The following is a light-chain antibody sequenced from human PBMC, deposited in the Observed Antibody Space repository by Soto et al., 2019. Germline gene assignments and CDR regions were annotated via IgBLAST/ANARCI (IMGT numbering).Light chain of an antibody. J-gene: IGKJ2*01. CDR2: GAS. Sequence: EILMTQSPATLSVSPGERATLSCRASQSVSSNLAWYQQKPGQAPRLLIYGASSRATGIPARFSGSGSGTEFTLTISSPQPEDFAVYYCQQYNNWPPYTFGQGTKLEIK. CDR3: QQYNNWPPYT. CDR1: QSVSSN. V-gene: IGKV3-15*01.